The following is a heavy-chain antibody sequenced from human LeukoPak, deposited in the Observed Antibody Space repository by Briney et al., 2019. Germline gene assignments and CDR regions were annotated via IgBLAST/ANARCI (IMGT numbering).Heavy chain of an antibody. CDR3: ASPVFGGLATRGAFDY. V-gene: IGHV3-23*01. Sequence: GGSLRLSCAASGFTFSSYAMSWVRQAPGKGLEWVSAISGSGGSTYYADSVKGRFTISRDNSMSTLYLQMNSLRAEDTAVYYCASPVFGGLATRGAFDYWGQGTLVTVSS. CDR2: ISGSGGST. J-gene: IGHJ4*02. CDR1: GFTFSSYA. D-gene: IGHD3-10*01.